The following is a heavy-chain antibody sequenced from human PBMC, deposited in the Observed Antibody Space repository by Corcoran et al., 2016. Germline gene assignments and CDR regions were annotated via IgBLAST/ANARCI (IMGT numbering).Heavy chain of an antibody. J-gene: IGHJ4*02. D-gene: IGHD2-21*01. CDR2: ISPCSGDT. CDR1: GYTFTSYY. Sequence: QVQLVQSGAEVKKPGASVKVSCKASGYTFTSYYMSWVRQAPGQGLEWMGRISPCSGDTNYAQKLQDRVTMTTDTSTSTAYMELRSLRSADTAVYYCARALGRISNYVLVNGYWGQGTLVTVSS. V-gene: IGHV1-18*01. CDR3: ARALGRISNYVLVNGY.